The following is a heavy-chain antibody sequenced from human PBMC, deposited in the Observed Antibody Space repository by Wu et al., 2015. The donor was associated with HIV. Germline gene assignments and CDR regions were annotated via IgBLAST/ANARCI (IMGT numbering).Heavy chain of an antibody. CDR2: MNPNSGSA. CDR3: ARAYVDGDSSGPYAGLYYFDY. D-gene: IGHD6-19*01. Sequence: QVQLVQSGAEVKEPGASVKVSCKTSGYTFISYDINWVRQATGQGLEWMGWMNPNSGSAVSVQKFQGRVTFTRNTSTRTAYMELSDLRSEDTAVYYCARAYVDGDSSGPYAGLYYFDYWGQGTLVTVSS. J-gene: IGHJ4*02. V-gene: IGHV1-8*01. CDR1: GYTFISYD.